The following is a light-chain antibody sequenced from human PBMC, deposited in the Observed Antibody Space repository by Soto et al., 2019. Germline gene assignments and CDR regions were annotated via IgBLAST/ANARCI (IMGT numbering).Light chain of an antibody. CDR3: QQGSNWYT. V-gene: IGKV3-11*01. CDR2: DTS. Sequence: EIVMTQSPATLSVSPGGRATLSCRASQSISDTLAWYQQKPGQAPRLLIYDTSDRATGIPDRFSGSGSGTDFTLTISSLEPEDFAVYYCQQGSNWYTFGQGTKVDIK. J-gene: IGKJ2*01. CDR1: QSISDT.